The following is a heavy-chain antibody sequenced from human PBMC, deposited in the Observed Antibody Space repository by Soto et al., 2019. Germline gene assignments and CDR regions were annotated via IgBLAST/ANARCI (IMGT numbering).Heavy chain of an antibody. CDR1: GGSFSGYY. V-gene: IGHV4-34*01. Sequence: PSETLSLTCAVYGGSFSGYYWSWIRQPPGKGLEWIGEINHSGSTNYNPSLKSRVTISVDTSKNQFSLKLSSVTAADTAVYYCARVGVVPAAIRFRWFDPWGQGTLVTVSS. J-gene: IGHJ5*02. D-gene: IGHD2-2*01. CDR2: INHSGST. CDR3: ARVGVVPAAIRFRWFDP.